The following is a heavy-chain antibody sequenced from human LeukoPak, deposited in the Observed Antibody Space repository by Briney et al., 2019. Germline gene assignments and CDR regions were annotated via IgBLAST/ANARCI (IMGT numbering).Heavy chain of an antibody. CDR3: AKYGGSGWVIDN. J-gene: IGHJ4*02. CDR2: IYYTGAT. D-gene: IGHD6-19*01. Sequence: SETLSLTCTVSGGSISSYYWSWIRQPPGKGLEWIGYIYYTGATSYNPSLKSRVTISVDTSKNQFSLKVTSVTTADTAVYYCAKYGGSGWVIDNWGQGTLVTVSS. CDR1: GGSISSYY. V-gene: IGHV4-59*08.